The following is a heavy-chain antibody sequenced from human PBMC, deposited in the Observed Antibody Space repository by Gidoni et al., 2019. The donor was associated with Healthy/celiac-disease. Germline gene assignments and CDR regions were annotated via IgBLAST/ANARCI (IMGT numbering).Heavy chain of an antibody. D-gene: IGHD3-9*01. CDR1: GGSIRRSSYY. CDR3: ARGYWYYDILTGYYPD. V-gene: IGHV4-39*07. CDR2: IYYSGST. J-gene: IGHJ4*02. Sequence: QLQLQESGPGLVKPSETLSLTYTVSGGSIRRSSYYWGWIRQPPGKGLEWIGSIYYSGSTYYNPSLKSRVTISVDTSKNQFSLKLSSVTAADTAVYYCARGYWYYDILTGYYPDWGQGTLVTVSS.